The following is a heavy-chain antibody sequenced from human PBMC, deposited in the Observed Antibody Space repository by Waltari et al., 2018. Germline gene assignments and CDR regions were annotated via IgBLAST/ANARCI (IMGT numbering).Heavy chain of an antibody. D-gene: IGHD2-2*01. CDR1: GGTFSSYA. CDR3: ARGVVLPAAMPGYFDY. Sequence: QVQLVQSGAEVKKPGSSVQVSCKASGGTFSSYAISWVRPAPGQGLEWMGGIIPIFGTANYAQKFQGRVTITTDESTSTAYMELSSLRSEDTAVYYCARGVVLPAAMPGYFDYWGQGTLVTVSS. J-gene: IGHJ4*02. V-gene: IGHV1-69*05. CDR2: IIPIFGTA.